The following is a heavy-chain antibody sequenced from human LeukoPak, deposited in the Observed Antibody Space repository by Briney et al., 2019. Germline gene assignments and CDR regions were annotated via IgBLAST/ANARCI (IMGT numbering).Heavy chain of an antibody. V-gene: IGHV4-34*01. D-gene: IGHD3-10*02. CDR3: ARGGGYYVLDI. J-gene: IGHJ3*02. CDR1: GGSFSGYC. Sequence: SETLSLTCSVYGGSFSGYCWSWIRQPPGKGLEWIGEINHSGSTNYNPSLKTRVTISLDRSKDQFSLKLTSVTAADTAVYYCARGGGYYVLDIWGQGTLVTVSS. CDR2: INHSGST.